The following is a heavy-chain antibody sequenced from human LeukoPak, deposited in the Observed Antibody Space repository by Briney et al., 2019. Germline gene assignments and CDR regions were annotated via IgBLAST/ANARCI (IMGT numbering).Heavy chain of an antibody. D-gene: IGHD3-22*01. J-gene: IGHJ4*02. CDR1: GFMFSSYA. V-gene: IGHV3-23*01. CDR3: AKDWDYYDPGGFPSLFDC. CDR2: ISASGSHT. Sequence: PGGSLRLSCAASGFMFSSYAMSWVRQAPGKGLEWVSSISASGSHTYYADPVKGRFSISRDSSKKMLYLQMNSLRVEDTAVYYCAKDWDYYDPGGFPSLFDCWGQGTLVTVSS.